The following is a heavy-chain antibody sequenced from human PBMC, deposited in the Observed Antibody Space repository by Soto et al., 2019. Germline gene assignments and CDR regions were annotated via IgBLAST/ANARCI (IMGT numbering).Heavy chain of an antibody. V-gene: IGHV3-23*01. CDR1: GFTFSRYA. Sequence: GGSLRLSCAASGFTFSRYALSLVRQAPGKGLEWVSAISGSGGSTYYYADSVKGRFTPSRDTSNNTLYLQMNTLGAEDTAIYYCTNSAFNGTPNPGAFEHWGQGTPVTVSS. CDR2: ISGSGGST. D-gene: IGHD2-8*01. J-gene: IGHJ4*02. CDR3: TNSAFNGTPNPGAFEH.